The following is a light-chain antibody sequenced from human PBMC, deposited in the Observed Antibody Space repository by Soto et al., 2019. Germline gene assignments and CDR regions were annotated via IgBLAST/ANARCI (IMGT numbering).Light chain of an antibody. J-gene: IGKJ1*01. CDR1: QSVSRN. CDR2: GAS. Sequence: DIVVTQSPATLSVSPGERGTLSCRASQSVSRNLAWYQQKPGQAPRLLIYGASIRATGVPARFSGGGSGTEFTLPISSLQSEDFAVYYCQQFNTWPRDTFGQGTRVEIK. V-gene: IGKV3-15*01. CDR3: QQFNTWPRDT.